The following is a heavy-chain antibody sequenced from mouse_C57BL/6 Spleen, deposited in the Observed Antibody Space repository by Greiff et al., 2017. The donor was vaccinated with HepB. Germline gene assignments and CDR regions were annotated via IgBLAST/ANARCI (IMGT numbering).Heavy chain of an antibody. Sequence: EVQLVESGPGLVKPSQSLSLTCSVTGYSITSGYYWNWIRQFPGNKLEWMGYISYDGSNNYNPSLKNRISITRDTSKNQFFLKLNSVTTEDTATYYCARCYDYDGYGMDYWGQGTSVTVSS. CDR1: GYSITSGYY. D-gene: IGHD2-4*01. CDR3: ARCYDYDGYGMDY. V-gene: IGHV3-6*01. CDR2: ISYDGSN. J-gene: IGHJ4*01.